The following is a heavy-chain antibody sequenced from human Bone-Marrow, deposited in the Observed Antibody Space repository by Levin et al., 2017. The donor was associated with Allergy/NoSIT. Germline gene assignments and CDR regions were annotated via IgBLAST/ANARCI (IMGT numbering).Heavy chain of an antibody. J-gene: IGHJ6*02. Sequence: PGESLKISCAASGFTFSNSSMNWVRQAPGKGLEWVSYISDSSSSIFYADSVKGRFTISRDNAKNSLFLQMNSLRDEDTAVYYCARDCPHLSYSSTWYYYYGRDVWGQGTTVTVSS. CDR1: GFTFSNSS. CDR2: ISDSSSSI. D-gene: IGHD6-13*01. CDR3: ARDCPHLSYSSTWYYYYGRDV. V-gene: IGHV3-48*02.